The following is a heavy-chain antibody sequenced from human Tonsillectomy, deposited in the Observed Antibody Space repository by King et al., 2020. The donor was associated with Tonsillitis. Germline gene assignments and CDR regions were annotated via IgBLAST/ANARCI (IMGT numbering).Heavy chain of an antibody. J-gene: IGHJ6*02. Sequence: VTLKESGPALVKPTQTLTLTCTFSGFSLSTSGVCASWIRQPPGKALEWLALIDWDDDKSYSTSLKTRLTISKDTSKDQVVLSMTNMDPVDTATYYCARIPRRYDGAMDVWGQGTTVTVSS. CDR2: IDWDDDK. CDR1: GFSLSTSGVC. D-gene: IGHD5-12*01. CDR3: ARIPRRYDGAMDV. V-gene: IGHV2-70*01.